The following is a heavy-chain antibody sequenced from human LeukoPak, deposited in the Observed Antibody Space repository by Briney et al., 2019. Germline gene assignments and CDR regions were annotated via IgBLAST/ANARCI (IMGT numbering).Heavy chain of an antibody. D-gene: IGHD3/OR15-3a*01. V-gene: IGHV3-23*01. CDR2: ISPSGDIT. CDR1: GFHFSAHG. CDR3: VRDLDWGAFDV. J-gene: IGHJ3*01. Sequence: GGTLRLSCAASGFHFSAHGMNWIRQAPGKGLKWVSGISPSGDITYYADSVMGRFTISRDNRKSTVSLQMNSLRAEDTALYYCVRDLDWGAFDVWGQGTMVTVSS.